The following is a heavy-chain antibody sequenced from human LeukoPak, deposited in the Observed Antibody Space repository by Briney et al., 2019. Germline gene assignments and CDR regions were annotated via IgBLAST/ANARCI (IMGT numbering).Heavy chain of an antibody. Sequence: SQTLSLTCTVSGGSISSSNYYWSWIRQPPGKGLEWIGYIYYSGSTNYNPSLKSRVTISVDTSKNQFSLKLSSVTAADTAVYYCARGYYDLYYMDVWGKGTTVTVSS. D-gene: IGHD3-3*01. J-gene: IGHJ6*03. CDR2: IYYSGST. V-gene: IGHV4-61*01. CDR3: ARGYYDLYYMDV. CDR1: GGSISSSNYY.